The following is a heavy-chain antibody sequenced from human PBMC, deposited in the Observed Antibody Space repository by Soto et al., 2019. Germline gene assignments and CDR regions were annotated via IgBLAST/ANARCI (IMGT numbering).Heavy chain of an antibody. CDR1: GGSVSSGSYY. J-gene: IGHJ4*02. D-gene: IGHD1-26*01. V-gene: IGHV4-61*01. Sequence: SETLSLICAVSGGSVSSGSYYWTWIRQPPGRGLEWIGYIYYTGSTDSNPSLKSRVTISLDRSRNQFSLNLKSVTAADTAVYYCVRVPGGLYRGSDYWGQGTLVTVSS. CDR3: VRVPGGLYRGSDY. CDR2: IYYTGST.